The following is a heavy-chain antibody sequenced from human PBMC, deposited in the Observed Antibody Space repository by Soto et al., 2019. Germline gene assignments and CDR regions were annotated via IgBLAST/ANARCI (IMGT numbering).Heavy chain of an antibody. V-gene: IGHV1-69*13. Sequence: SVKVSCKASGGTFSSYAISWVRQAPGQGLEWMGGIIPIFGTANYAQKFQGRVTITADESTSTAYMELSSLRSEDTAVYYCARDDTSGYSYGPLWFDPWGQGTLVTVSS. J-gene: IGHJ5*02. D-gene: IGHD5-18*01. CDR1: GGTFSSYA. CDR3: ARDDTSGYSYGPLWFDP. CDR2: IIPIFGTA.